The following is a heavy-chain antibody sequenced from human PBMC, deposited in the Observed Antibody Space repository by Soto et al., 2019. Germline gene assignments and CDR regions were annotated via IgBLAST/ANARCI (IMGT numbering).Heavy chain of an antibody. Sequence: SEALSLTCIVPGGSNSSYYWSWILLHPRKGLEWIGYSYYSGSTNYNPSLKSRVNISVATSKNQFSLKLSSVTAADTAVYYCARNMLPSSPYTWFDPWGQGTLVTVSS. D-gene: IGHD3-10*02. CDR3: ARNMLPSSPYTWFDP. V-gene: IGHV4-59*13. J-gene: IGHJ5*02. CDR1: GGSNSSYY. CDR2: SYYSGST.